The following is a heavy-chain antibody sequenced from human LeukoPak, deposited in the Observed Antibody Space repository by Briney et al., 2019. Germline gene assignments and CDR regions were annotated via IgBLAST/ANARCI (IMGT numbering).Heavy chain of an antibody. CDR1: GGSISSGDYY. CDR2: IYYSGST. J-gene: IGHJ4*02. V-gene: IGHV4-30-4*01. CDR3: ARVKVESDSSGYYYLDY. D-gene: IGHD3-22*01. Sequence: PSETLSLTCTVPGGSISSGDYYWSWIRQPPGKGLEWIGYIYYSGSTYYNPSLKSRVTISVDTSKNQFSLKLSSVTAADTAVYYCARVKVESDSSGYYYLDYWGQGTLVTVSS.